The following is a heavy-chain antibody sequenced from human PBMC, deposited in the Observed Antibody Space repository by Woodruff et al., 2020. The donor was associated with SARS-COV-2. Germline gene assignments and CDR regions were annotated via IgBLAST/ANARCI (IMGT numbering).Heavy chain of an antibody. Sequence: SNKYYADSQKGPFTISRDNSKNTLYLQMNSLRAEDTAVYYCAKDSRGVLLWFGEFGYFDYWGQGTLVTVSS. CDR3: AKDSRGVLLWFGEFGYFDY. J-gene: IGHJ4*02. V-gene: IGHV3-30*02. D-gene: IGHD3-10*01. CDR2: SNK.